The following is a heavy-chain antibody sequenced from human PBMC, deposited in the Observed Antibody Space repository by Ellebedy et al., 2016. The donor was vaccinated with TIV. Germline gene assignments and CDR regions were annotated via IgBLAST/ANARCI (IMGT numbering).Heavy chain of an antibody. Sequence: SVKVSCXASGGTFSSYAISWVRQAPGQGLEWMGRIIPILGIANYAQKFQGRVTITADKSTSTAYMELSSLRSEDTAVYYCARDTDQLPRGWFDYWGQGTLVTVSS. CDR2: IIPILGIA. CDR3: ARDTDQLPRGWFDY. CDR1: GGTFSSYA. J-gene: IGHJ4*02. D-gene: IGHD2-2*01. V-gene: IGHV1-69*04.